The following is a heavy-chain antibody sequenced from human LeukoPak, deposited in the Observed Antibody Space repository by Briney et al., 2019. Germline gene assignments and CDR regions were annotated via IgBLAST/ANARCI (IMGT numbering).Heavy chain of an antibody. CDR2: ISSSSSTI. Sequence: AGGSLRLSCAASGFTFSSYAMSWVRQAPGKGLEWVSYISSSSSTIYYADSVEGRFTISRDNAKNSLYLQMNSLRAEDTALYHCARGNSYDGPYYFDYWGQGTLVTVSS. CDR3: ARGNSYDGPYYFDY. CDR1: GFTFSSYA. J-gene: IGHJ4*02. D-gene: IGHD5-18*01. V-gene: IGHV3-48*04.